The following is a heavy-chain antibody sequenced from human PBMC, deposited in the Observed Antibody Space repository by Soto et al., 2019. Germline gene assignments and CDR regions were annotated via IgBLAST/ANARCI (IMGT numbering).Heavy chain of an antibody. J-gene: IGHJ4*02. CDR1: GGTFSSYT. CDR2: IISILGIA. CDR3: AFSRDYFRH. Sequence: QVQLVQSGAEVKKPGSSVKVSCKASGGTFSSYTISWVRQAPGQGLEWMGRIISILGIANYAQKFQGRVTITADKSTGTAYMELSSLRSEETAVYYCAFSRDYFRHWGQGTLVTVSP. D-gene: IGHD3-3*02. V-gene: IGHV1-69*02.